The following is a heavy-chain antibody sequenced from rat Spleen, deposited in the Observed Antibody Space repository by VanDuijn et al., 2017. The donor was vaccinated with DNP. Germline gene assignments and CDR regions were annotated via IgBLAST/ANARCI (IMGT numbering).Heavy chain of an antibody. D-gene: IGHD1-2*01. CDR1: GFTFSDYS. CDR3: TTNGSIATISTGAMDV. V-gene: IGHV5S10*01. J-gene: IGHJ4*01. Sequence: EVQLVKSGGGLVQPGRSLKLSCEASGFTFSDYSMAWVRQAPKKGLEWVAMIIYDGSGTYYGDSVTGRFTISRDNAKSTLYLQMDSLRSEDTATYYCTTNGSIATISTGAMDVWGQGTSVTVSS. CDR2: IIYDGSGT.